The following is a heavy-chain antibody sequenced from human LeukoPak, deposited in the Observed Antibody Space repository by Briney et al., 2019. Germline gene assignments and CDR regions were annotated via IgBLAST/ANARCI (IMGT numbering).Heavy chain of an antibody. CDR3: ARGSGYYGSGSYFRTPPRY. CDR2: INHSGST. J-gene: IGHJ4*02. CDR1: GGSFSGYY. Sequence: SETLSLTCAVYGGSFSGYYWSWIRQPPGKGLEWIGEINHSGSTNYNPSLKSRVTISVDPSKNQFSLKLSSVTAADTAVYYCARGSGYYGSGSYFRTPPRYWGQGTLVTVSS. D-gene: IGHD3-10*01. V-gene: IGHV4-34*01.